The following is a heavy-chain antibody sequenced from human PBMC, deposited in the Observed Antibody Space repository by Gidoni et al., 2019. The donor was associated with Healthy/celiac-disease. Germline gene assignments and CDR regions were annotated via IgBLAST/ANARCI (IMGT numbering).Heavy chain of an antibody. V-gene: IGHV1-69*06. CDR2: IIPIFGTA. J-gene: IGHJ4*02. CDR1: GGTFSSYA. CDR3: AGERITSFGVVIIGFGY. Sequence: QVQLVQSGAEVKKPGSSVTVSCKASGGTFSSYAISSVRQAPGQGLEWMGGIIPIFGTANYAQKFQGRVTITADKSTSTAYMELSSLRSEDTALYYCAGERITSFGVVIIGFGYWGQGTLVTVSS. D-gene: IGHD3-3*01.